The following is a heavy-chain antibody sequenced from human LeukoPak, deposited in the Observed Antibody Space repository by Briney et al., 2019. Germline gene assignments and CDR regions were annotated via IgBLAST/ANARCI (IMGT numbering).Heavy chain of an antibody. V-gene: IGHV3-23*01. CDR1: GFTFSIYA. D-gene: IGHD1-14*01. Sequence: PGGSLRLSCAASGFTFSIYAMSWVRQAPGKRLEWVSAISGSDTSTYYADSVKGRFTISRDNAKNSLYLQMNSLRAEDTAVYYCARLRTDAFDIWGQGTMVTVSS. CDR2: ISGSDTST. J-gene: IGHJ3*02. CDR3: ARLRTDAFDI.